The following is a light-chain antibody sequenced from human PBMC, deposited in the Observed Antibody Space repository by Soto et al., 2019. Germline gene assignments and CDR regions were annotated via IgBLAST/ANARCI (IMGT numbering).Light chain of an antibody. CDR2: SNN. V-gene: IGLV1-44*01. CDR3: AAWDDSLNGL. J-gene: IGLJ1*01. Sequence: QSVLTQPPSASGTPGQRVTISCSGSTSNIGSNTVNWYQQLPGTAPKLLIYSNNQRPSGVPDRFSGSKSGTSATLAISGRQSEDEADYYCAAWDDSLNGLFGTGTKLTVL. CDR1: TSNIGSNT.